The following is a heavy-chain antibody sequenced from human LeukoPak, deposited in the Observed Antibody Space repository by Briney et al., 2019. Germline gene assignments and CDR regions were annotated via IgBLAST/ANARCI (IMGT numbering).Heavy chain of an antibody. CDR1: GGSISSGGYY. V-gene: IGHV4-31*03. D-gene: IGHD4-17*01. J-gene: IGHJ4*02. CDR3: ARCGKDGDYVQN. CDR2: IYYSGST. Sequence: SQTLSLTCTVSGGSISSGGYYWSWIRQHPGKGLEWIGYIYYSGSTYYNPSLKSRVTKSVDTSKNQFSLKLSSVTAADTAVYYCARCGKDGDYVQNWGQGTLVTVSS.